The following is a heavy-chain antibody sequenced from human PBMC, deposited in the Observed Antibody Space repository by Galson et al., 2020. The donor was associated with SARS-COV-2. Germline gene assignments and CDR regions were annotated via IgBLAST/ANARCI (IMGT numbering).Heavy chain of an antibody. D-gene: IGHD6-19*01. CDR2: ISYDGSKE. Sequence: GGSLRLSCAASGFTFSSYGMHWVRQAPGKGLEWVALISYDGSKEYYADSVRGRFTISRDNFKNTVFLQMSSLRAEDTAVYYCSTLSSGPLDYWGQGTLVTVSS. CDR1: GFTFSSYG. J-gene: IGHJ4*02. CDR3: STLSSGPLDY. V-gene: IGHV3-30*03.